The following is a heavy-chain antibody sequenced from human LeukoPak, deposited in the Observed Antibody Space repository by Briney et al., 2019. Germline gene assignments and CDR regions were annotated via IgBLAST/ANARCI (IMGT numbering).Heavy chain of an antibody. J-gene: IGHJ4*02. V-gene: IGHV1-46*01. D-gene: IGHD3-22*01. CDR2: INPSGGST. CDR1: GYTFTSYY. Sequence: ASVKVSCTASGYTFTSYYMHWVRQAPGQGLEWMGIINPSGGSTSYAHTFKGRATMTRDMSTSTVYMELSSLRSEDTAVYYCATQSSYYDSSGYLDYWGQGTLVTVSS. CDR3: ATQSSYYDSSGYLDY.